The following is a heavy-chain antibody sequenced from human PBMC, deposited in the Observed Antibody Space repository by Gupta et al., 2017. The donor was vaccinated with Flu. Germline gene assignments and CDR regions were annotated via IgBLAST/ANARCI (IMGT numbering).Heavy chain of an antibody. CDR2: IGGSSDGRT. D-gene: IGHD1-26*01. CDR1: GFTFSNYA. J-gene: IGHJ4*02. V-gene: IGHV3-23*01. Sequence: EAQLLESGGGLVQTGGSLRLSCAATGFTFSNYAMSWVRQAPGKGLEWVSGIGGSSDGRTLYADSVKGRLTIARDNSENTLFLQMNSLRDDDTAVYYCAKGEGGGRFNELEMWGQGTLVTVS. CDR3: AKGEGGGRFNELEM.